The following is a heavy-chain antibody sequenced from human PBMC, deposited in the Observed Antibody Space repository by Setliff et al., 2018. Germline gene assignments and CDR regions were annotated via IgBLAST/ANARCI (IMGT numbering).Heavy chain of an antibody. D-gene: IGHD2-8*01. CDR1: GFVFSTYD. V-gene: IGHV3-21*01. J-gene: IGHJ5*02. CDR2: ISHSNTYI. Sequence: GSLRLSCAASGFVFSTYDMNWVRQAPGKGLEWVSSISHSNTYIYYADSVKGRFTISRDHATNSLYLQMNSLRAEDTAVYYCARGNFYYFHCTNGICPPPFDPWGQGTLVTVSS. CDR3: ARGNFYYFHCTNGICPPPFDP.